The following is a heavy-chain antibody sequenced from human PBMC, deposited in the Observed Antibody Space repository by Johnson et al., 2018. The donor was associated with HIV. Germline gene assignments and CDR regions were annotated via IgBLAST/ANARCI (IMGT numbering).Heavy chain of an antibody. CDR3: ARGGGSDWYNAFDL. CDR2: IRTDGSST. D-gene: IGHD6-19*01. V-gene: IGHV3-11*04. J-gene: IGHJ3*01. Sequence: QVQLVESGGGVVQPGGSVKLSCQGSGFTFSDYYMTWIRQAPGKGLEWVSYIRTDGSSTYYADAVKGRFPFVRDNAKHSVYLQMTSLRVEDTAGYYCARGGGSDWYNAFDLWGRGTMVTVSS. CDR1: GFTFSDYY.